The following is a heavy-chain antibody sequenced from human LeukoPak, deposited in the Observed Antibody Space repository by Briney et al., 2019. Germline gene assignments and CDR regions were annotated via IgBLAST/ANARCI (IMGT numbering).Heavy chain of an antibody. D-gene: IGHD3-16*01. CDR2: ISSSSSYI. J-gene: IGHJ3*02. CDR1: GFTFNSYS. V-gene: IGHV3-21*01. CDR3: ARHPRAHDWADALDT. Sequence: GGSLRLSCAASGFTFNSYSMNWVRQAPGKGLEWVSSISSSSSYIYYADSVKGRFTISRDNAKNSLYLQMNSLRAEDTAVYYCARHPRAHDWADALDTWFQGTKVTVSS.